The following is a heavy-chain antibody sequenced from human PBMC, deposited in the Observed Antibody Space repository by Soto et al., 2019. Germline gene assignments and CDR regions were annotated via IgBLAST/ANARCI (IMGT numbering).Heavy chain of an antibody. D-gene: IGHD2-8*01. J-gene: IGHJ6*02. Sequence: SVKVSCKASGYTFTRYGISWVRQAPGQGLEWMGWISGYNGDANYAQRFQGRVSMTIDTSTTTAYMELRTLTSDDTAVYYCAKNGQPPYYYYGLDVWGQGTTVTVSS. CDR1: GYTFTRYG. CDR2: ISGYNGDA. V-gene: IGHV1-18*01. CDR3: AKNGQPPYYYYGLDV.